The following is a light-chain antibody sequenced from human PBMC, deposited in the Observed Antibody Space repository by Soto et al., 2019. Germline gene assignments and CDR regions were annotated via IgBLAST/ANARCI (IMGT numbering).Light chain of an antibody. CDR1: QNINNW. Sequence: DIQMTQSPSTLSASVGDRVTITCRASQNINNWVAWYQQKPGTAPKFLIYDASILESGVPSRFSRSGFGTEFSLTISSLQPDDFGSYYCQHLRTFGQGTNVDIK. V-gene: IGKV1-5*01. CDR2: DAS. CDR3: QHLRT. J-gene: IGKJ1*01.